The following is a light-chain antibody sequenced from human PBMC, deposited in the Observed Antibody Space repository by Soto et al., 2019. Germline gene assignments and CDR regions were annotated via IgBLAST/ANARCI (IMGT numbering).Light chain of an antibody. CDR3: SSYTSSSTPL. CDR1: SSDVGGYNY. CDR2: DVS. J-gene: IGLJ2*01. Sequence: QSALTQPASVSGSRGQSITISCTGTSSDVGGYNYVSWYQQHPGKAPKLMIYDVSNRPSGVSNRFSGSKSGNTASLTISGLEAEDEADYYCSSYTSSSTPLFGGGTKLTVL. V-gene: IGLV2-14*01.